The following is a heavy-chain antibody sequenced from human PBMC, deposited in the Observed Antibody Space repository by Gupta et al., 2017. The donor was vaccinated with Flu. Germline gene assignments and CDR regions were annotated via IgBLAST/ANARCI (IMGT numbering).Heavy chain of an antibody. J-gene: IGHJ4*02. CDR3: AKVFEGTSTYFFDY. Sequence: AVTWVRHAPGKGLEWVSSISGDGESAYYADSVQGRFSVFRDNLRNTLYLQLNSLRVEDTAVYFCAKVFEGTSTYFFDYWGPGTLVTVSS. V-gene: IGHV3-23*01. D-gene: IGHD3-3*01. CDR2: ISGDGESA. CDR1: A.